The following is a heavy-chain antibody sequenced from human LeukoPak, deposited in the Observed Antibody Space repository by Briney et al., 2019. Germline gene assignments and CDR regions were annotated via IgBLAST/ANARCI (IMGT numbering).Heavy chain of an antibody. Sequence: KPSETLSLTCAVYGGSFSGYYWSWIRQPPGKGLEWIGETNHSGSTNYNPSLKSRVTISVDTSKNQFTLKLSSVTAADTAVYYCASVRMVRGAVDYWGQGTLVTVSS. D-gene: IGHD3-10*01. CDR1: GGSFSGYY. V-gene: IGHV4-34*01. J-gene: IGHJ4*02. CDR3: ASVRMVRGAVDY. CDR2: TNHSGST.